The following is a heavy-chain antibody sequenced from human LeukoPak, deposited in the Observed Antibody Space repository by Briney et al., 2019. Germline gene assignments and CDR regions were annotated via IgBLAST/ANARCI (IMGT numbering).Heavy chain of an antibody. CDR2: ISYDGSNK. D-gene: IGHD3-3*01. J-gene: IGHJ4*02. CDR3: ARDQRKFDFWSGRFDY. Sequence: GGSLRLSCAASGFTFSSYSMNWVRQAPGKGLEWVAVISYDGSNKSYADSVKGRFTISRDNSKNTLYLHMNSLRVEDTAVYYCARDQRKFDFWSGRFDYWGQGTLVTVSS. CDR1: GFTFSSYS. V-gene: IGHV3-30*03.